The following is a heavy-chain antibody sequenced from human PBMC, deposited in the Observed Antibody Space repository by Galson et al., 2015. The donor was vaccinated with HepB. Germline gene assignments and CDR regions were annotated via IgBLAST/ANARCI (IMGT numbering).Heavy chain of an antibody. CDR2: FDPEDGET. Sequence: SVKVSCKVSGYTLTELSMHWVRQAPGKGLEWMGGFDPEDGETIYAQKFQGRVTMTEDTSTDTAYMELSSLRSEDTAVYYCAIRSSYDILTGYYRHDAFDIWGQGTMVTVSS. CDR1: GYTLTELS. J-gene: IGHJ3*02. D-gene: IGHD3-9*01. CDR3: AIRSSYDILTGYYRHDAFDI. V-gene: IGHV1-24*01.